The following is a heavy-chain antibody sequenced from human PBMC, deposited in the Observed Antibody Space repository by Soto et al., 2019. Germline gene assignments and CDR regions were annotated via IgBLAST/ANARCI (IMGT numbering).Heavy chain of an antibody. V-gene: IGHV1-46*01. CDR2: INPNGGST. Sequence: QVQLVQSGAEVKKPGASVKVSCKASGYIFTNYYMHWLRQAPGQGLEWVGIINPNGGSTTYAQKSQGRITLTSDTSTSTVYIELSRLRSEDTAVYYCTRDAAGYDSWSIQYLDNWGQGTMVTLSS. J-gene: IGHJ4*02. D-gene: IGHD5-12*01. CDR3: TRDAAGYDSWSIQYLDN. CDR1: GYIFTNYY.